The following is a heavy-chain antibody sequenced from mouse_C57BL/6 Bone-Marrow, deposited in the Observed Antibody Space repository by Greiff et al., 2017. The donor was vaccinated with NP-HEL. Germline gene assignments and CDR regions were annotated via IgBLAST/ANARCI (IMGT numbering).Heavy chain of an antibody. J-gene: IGHJ3*01. CDR3: TRDYYGSSLAWFAY. Sequence: DVHLVESGEGLVKPGGSLKLSCAASGFTFSSYAMPWVRQTPEKRLEWVAYISSGGDYIYYADTVKGRFTISRDNARNTLYLQMSSLKSEDTAMYYCTRDYYGSSLAWFAYWGQGTLVTVSA. CDR1: GFTFSSYA. D-gene: IGHD1-1*01. CDR2: ISSGGDYI. V-gene: IGHV5-9-1*02.